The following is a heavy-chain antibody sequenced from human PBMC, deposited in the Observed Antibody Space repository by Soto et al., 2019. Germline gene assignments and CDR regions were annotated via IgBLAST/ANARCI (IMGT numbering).Heavy chain of an antibody. Sequence: VQLVQSGAEVKEPGASVKVTCKASGYTFINFGITWVRQAPGQGVEWVGWSRTAKGFTTYGEKFQGRVTMTANTATNNSYMDVWMLNTGHTAADTCARDRACGTGGSSHAEGYFDYWGRGTLVTVSS. J-gene: IGHJ2*01. D-gene: IGHD2-15*01. CDR3: ARDRACGTGGSSHAEGYFDY. CDR2: SRTAKGFT. CDR1: GYTFINFG. V-gene: IGHV1-18*01.